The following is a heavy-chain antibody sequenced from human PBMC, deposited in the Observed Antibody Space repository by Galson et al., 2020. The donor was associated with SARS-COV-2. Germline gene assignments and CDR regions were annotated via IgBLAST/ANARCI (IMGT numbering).Heavy chain of an antibody. CDR1: GGPFSNYT. Sequence: SVKVPCNASGGPFSNYTNSWVRHAPAQGLEWMGRVIPMLGLSNYAQKFQTRVTITADKYTSTAYMELSSLRSEDTAVYYCARANGDYYDSSGYYSLDYSFNIWGQGTMVTVSS. D-gene: IGHD3-22*01. CDR2: VIPMLGLS. CDR3: ARANGDYYDSSGYYSLDYSFNI. V-gene: IGHV1-69*02. J-gene: IGHJ3*02.